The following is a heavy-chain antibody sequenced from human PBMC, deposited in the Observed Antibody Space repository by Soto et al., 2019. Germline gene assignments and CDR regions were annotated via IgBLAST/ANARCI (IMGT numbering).Heavy chain of an antibody. Sequence: GGSLRLSCAASGFTFSTYAMDWVRQAPGKGLEWVAAISYDASNKYYAGSVKGRFTISRDNYKNTLYLQMNSLRTEDTAMYYCARWVYAFDYWGQGTLVTVSS. CDR1: GFTFSTYA. CDR2: ISYDASNK. D-gene: IGHD6-13*01. CDR3: ARWVYAFDY. V-gene: IGHV3-30-3*01. J-gene: IGHJ4*02.